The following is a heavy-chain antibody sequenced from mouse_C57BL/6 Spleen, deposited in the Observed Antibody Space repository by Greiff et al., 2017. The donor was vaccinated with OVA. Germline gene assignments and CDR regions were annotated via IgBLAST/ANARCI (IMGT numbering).Heavy chain of an antibody. Sequence: VQLQQSGPELVKPGASVKISCKASGYTFTDYYMNWVKQSHGKSLEWIGDINPNNGGTSYNQKFKGKATLTVDKSSSTAYMELRSLTSEDSAVYYCALYYDYDVGYWGQGTTLTVSS. CDR2: INPNNGGT. D-gene: IGHD2-4*01. CDR1: GYTFTDYY. CDR3: ALYYDYDVGY. J-gene: IGHJ2*01. V-gene: IGHV1-26*01.